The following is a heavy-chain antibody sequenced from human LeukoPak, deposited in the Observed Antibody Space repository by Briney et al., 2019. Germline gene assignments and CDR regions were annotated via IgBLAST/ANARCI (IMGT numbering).Heavy chain of an antibody. D-gene: IGHD3-10*01. CDR3: ARQENGSGSYLSFFHS. J-gene: IGHJ4*02. V-gene: IGHV4-59*08. Sequence: PSETLSLTCTVSGGSISSYYWSWIRQPPGKGLEWIGYTYYRGGTNYNPSLKSRVTISVDTSKNQFSLKLNSVTAADTAVYYCARQENGSGSYLSFFHSWGQGTLVTVSS. CDR1: GGSISSYY. CDR2: TYYRGGT.